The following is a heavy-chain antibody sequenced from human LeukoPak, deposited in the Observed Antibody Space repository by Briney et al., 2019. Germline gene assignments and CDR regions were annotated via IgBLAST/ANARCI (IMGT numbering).Heavy chain of an antibody. CDR2: ITPNADST. J-gene: IGHJ1*01. CDR1: GFTFGSYG. CDR3: AIMHGYYDGSGYWVQ. Sequence: GGSLRLSCAASGFTFGSYGMSWVRQAPGKGLEWVSFITPNADSTSYADSVEGRFTISRDNPRNTLYMQMNSLRDEDTAIYYCAIMHGYYDGSGYWVQWGQGTLVTVSS. V-gene: IGHV3-23*01. D-gene: IGHD3-22*01.